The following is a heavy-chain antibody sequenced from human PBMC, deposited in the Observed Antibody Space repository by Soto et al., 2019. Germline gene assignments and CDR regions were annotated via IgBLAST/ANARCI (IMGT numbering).Heavy chain of an antibody. CDR1: GGSISSYY. Sequence: SETLSLTCTVSGGSISSYYWSWIRQPPGKGLEWIGYIYYSGSTNYNPSLKSRVTISVDTSKNQFSLKLSSVTAADTAVYYCARAGISTGFDYWGQGTLVTVSS. V-gene: IGHV4-59*01. J-gene: IGHJ4*02. CDR2: IYYSGST. D-gene: IGHD6-13*01. CDR3: ARAGISTGFDY.